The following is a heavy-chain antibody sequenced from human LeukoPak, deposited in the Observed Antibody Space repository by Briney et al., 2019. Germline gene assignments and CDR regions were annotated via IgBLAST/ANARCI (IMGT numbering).Heavy chain of an antibody. CDR1: GFTFSSYA. CDR3: ARSEDYDILTRFDP. J-gene: IGHJ5*02. D-gene: IGHD3-9*01. CDR2: ISGSGGST. V-gene: IGHV3-23*01. Sequence: PGGSLRLSCAASGFTFSSYAMSWVRQAPGKGLEWVSAISGSGGSTYYADSVKGRFTISRDNSKNTLYLQMNSLRAEDTAVYYCARSEDYDILTRFDPWGQGTLVTVSS.